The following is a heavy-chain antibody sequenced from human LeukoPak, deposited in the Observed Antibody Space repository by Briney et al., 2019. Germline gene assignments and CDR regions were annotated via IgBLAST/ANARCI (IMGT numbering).Heavy chain of an antibody. CDR2: IYYSGST. CDR1: GGSISSGGYY. V-gene: IGHV4-31*03. D-gene: IGHD2-2*01. CDR3: ARVSRRSTYFDY. J-gene: IGHJ4*02. Sequence: SETLSLTCTVSGGSISSGGYYWSWIRQHPGKGLEWIGYIYYSGSTYYNPSLKSRVTISVDTSKNQFSLKLSSVTAADTAVYYCARVSRRSTYFDYWGQGTLVTVSS.